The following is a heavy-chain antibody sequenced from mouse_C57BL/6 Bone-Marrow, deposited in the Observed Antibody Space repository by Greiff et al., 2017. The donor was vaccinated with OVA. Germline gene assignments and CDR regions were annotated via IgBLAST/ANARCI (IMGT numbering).Heavy chain of an antibody. V-gene: IGHV1-18*01. CDR2: INPNNGGT. D-gene: IGHD1-1*01. CDR1: GYTFTDYN. J-gene: IGHJ2*01. Sequence: EVQLQESGPELVKPGASVKIPCKASGYTFTDYNMDWVKQSHGKSLEWIGDINPNNGGTIYNQKFKGKATLTVDKSSSTAYMELRSLTSEDTAVYYCARRDYYYGSSYEYFDYWGQGTTLTVSS. CDR3: ARRDYYYGSSYEYFDY.